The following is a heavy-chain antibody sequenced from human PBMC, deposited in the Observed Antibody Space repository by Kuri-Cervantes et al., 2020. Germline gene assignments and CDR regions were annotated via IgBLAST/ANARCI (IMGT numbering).Heavy chain of an antibody. D-gene: IGHD3-10*01. CDR3: ARVHYYGSGSYLGYYFDY. CDR2: ISSNGGST. J-gene: IGHJ4*02. CDR1: GFTFSSYA. V-gene: IGHV3-64*02. Sequence: GESLKISCAASGFTFSSYAMHWVRQAPGKGLEYVSAISSNGGSTYYADSVKGRFTISRDNSKNTLYLQMGSLRAGDTAVYYCARVHYYGSGSYLGYYFDYWGQGTLVTVSS.